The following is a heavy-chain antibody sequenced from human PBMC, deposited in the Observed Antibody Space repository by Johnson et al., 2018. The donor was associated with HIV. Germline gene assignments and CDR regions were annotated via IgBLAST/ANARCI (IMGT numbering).Heavy chain of an antibody. D-gene: IGHD7-27*01. V-gene: IGHV3-30*04. Sequence: QVQLVESGGGVVQPERSLRLSCAASGFSFSNYAIHWVRQAPGKGLEWVAVISFDGANTYYADSVKGRFTISRDNSKNKLYLQMNSLRAEDTAVYYCASSWGNAFDIWGQGTMVTVSS. CDR1: GFSFSNYA. CDR2: ISFDGANT. CDR3: ASSWGNAFDI. J-gene: IGHJ3*02.